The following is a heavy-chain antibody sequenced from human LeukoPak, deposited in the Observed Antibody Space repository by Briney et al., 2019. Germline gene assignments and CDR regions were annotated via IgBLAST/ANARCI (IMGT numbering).Heavy chain of an antibody. Sequence: GGSLRLSCEASGFIFRSYWMSWVRQAPGKGLQWVANIKPGGSEIHYVDSVKGRFTISRDNAKSSLYLQMNSLRAEDTAVYYCARDADPSGEFFDYWGQGALVTVSS. V-gene: IGHV3-7*01. J-gene: IGHJ4*02. CDR3: ARDADPSGEFFDY. CDR1: GFIFRSYW. D-gene: IGHD3-16*01. CDR2: IKPGGSEI.